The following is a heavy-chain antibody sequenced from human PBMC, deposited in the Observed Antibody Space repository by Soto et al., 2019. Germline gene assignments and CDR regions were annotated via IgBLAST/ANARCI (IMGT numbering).Heavy chain of an antibody. D-gene: IGHD3-10*01. V-gene: IGHV4-31*03. Sequence: SETLSLTCTVSGGSISSGGYYWSWIRQHPGKGLEWIGYIYYSGSTYYNPSLKSRVTISIDTSKNQFSLELSSVTAADTAVYYCARGSLYMVQGVIIIPYNWFDPWGQGTLVTVSS. CDR2: IYYSGST. J-gene: IGHJ5*02. CDR3: ARGSLYMVQGVIIIPYNWFDP. CDR1: GGSISSGGYY.